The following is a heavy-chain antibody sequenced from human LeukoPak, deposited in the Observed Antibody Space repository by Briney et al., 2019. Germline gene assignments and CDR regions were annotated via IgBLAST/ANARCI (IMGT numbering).Heavy chain of an antibody. CDR3: ARGADHGGSYYPD. CDR2: VSSGSSYM. D-gene: IGHD3-10*01. J-gene: IGHJ4*02. V-gene: IGHV3-21*01. CDR1: GFTFSTYT. Sequence: GGSLRLSCAASGFTFSTYTMSWVRQAPGKGLEWVSSVSSGSSYMYYADSVKGRFTISRDNAKNSLSLQMSSLRVEDTAVYYCARGADHGGSYYPDWGQGTRVTVSS.